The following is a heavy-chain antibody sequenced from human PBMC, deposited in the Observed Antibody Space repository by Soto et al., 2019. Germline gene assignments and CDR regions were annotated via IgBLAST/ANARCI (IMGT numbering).Heavy chain of an antibody. Sequence: QVQLVESGGGVVQPGRSLRLSCAASGFTFSSYGMRWVRQAPGKGLEWVAVIWNDGSNKYYADSVKGRITISRDNSKDKMYLQMNSRMAEDTAVYYCARDRCISTSCYVVSRGFSSGWYVFDYWGQGTLVTVCS. V-gene: IGHV3-33*01. CDR2: IWNDGSNK. CDR1: GFTFSSYG. CDR3: ARDRCISTSCYVVSRGFSSGWYVFDY. D-gene: IGHD2-2*01. J-gene: IGHJ4*02.